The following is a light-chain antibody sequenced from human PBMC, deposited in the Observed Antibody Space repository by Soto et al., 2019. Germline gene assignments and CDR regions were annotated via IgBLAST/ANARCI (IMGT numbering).Light chain of an antibody. Sequence: DIVLTQSPGTLSLSPGERATLSCRASQSVSSNYLAWYQQKPGQAPRLLIYGASSGVTGIPDRFSGSGSGTDFPLTNSRLEAEGFAVYYCQQYVTSPWTFGQGTKVEIK. J-gene: IGKJ1*01. V-gene: IGKV3-20*01. CDR1: QSVSSNY. CDR2: GAS. CDR3: QQYVTSPWT.